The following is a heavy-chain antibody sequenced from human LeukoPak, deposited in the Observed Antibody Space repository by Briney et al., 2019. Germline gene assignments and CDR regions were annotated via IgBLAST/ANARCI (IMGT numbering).Heavy chain of an antibody. CDR2: IYGIGGT. D-gene: IGHD3-10*01. Sequence: SETLSLTCTVSGGSMNTYYWSWIRQPPGKGLEWIGHIYGIGGTVYNSSLKSRVTISVDRSKNQFSLKLSSVTAADTAVYYCARYYFSAFDIWGQGTMVTVSS. CDR3: ARYYFSAFDI. CDR1: GGSMNTYY. J-gene: IGHJ3*02. V-gene: IGHV4-59*12.